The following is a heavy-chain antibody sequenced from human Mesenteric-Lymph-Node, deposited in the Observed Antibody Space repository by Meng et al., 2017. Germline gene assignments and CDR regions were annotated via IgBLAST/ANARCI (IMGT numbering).Heavy chain of an antibody. CDR1: GFTFSSYW. V-gene: IGHV3-7*03. CDR3: AKVPFYDFWSGYYTPYYFDY. CDR2: INQDESEK. J-gene: IGHJ4*02. Sequence: GESLKISCAASGFTFSSYWMSWVRQAPGKGLERVANINQDESEKYYVDSVKGRFTISRDNAKNSLYLQMNSLRAEDTAVYYCAKVPFYDFWSGYYTPYYFDYWGQGTLVTVSS. D-gene: IGHD3-3*01.